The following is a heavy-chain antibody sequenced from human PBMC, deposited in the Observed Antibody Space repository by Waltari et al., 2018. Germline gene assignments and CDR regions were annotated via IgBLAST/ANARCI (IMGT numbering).Heavy chain of an antibody. Sequence: QVQLVQSGAEVKKPGSSVKVSCKASGGPFSSYTISWVRQAPGQGLEWMGRIIPILGIANYAQKFQGRVTITADKSTSTAYMELSSLRSEDTAVYYCARDPYDFENWFDPWGQGTLVTVSS. CDR1: GGPFSSYT. CDR3: ARDPYDFENWFDP. J-gene: IGHJ5*02. CDR2: IIPILGIA. V-gene: IGHV1-69*08. D-gene: IGHD3-3*01.